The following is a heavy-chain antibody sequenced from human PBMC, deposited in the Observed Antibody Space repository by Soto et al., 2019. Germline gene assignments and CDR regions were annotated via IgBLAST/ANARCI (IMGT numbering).Heavy chain of an antibody. CDR3: ARDYWANEKRFES. J-gene: IGHJ4*02. V-gene: IGHV4-61*01. Sequence: QVQLQESGPGLVKPSETLSLTCTVSGGSVNSGSYYWTWIRQSPGRGLEWIGYVYYSGTTKYNPSLKSRATISVDTTNNQFSLRLGPMPPADTAVYYCARDYWANEKRFESWGQGTLVTVSS. D-gene: IGHD2-8*02. CDR2: VYYSGTT. CDR1: GGSVNSGSYY.